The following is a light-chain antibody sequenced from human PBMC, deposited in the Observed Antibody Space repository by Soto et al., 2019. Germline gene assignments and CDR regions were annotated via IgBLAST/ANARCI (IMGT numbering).Light chain of an antibody. CDR3: AAWDDSLSGRV. Sequence: QSVLTQPPSVSGAPGQRVTISCTGSSSNIGPNYVYWFQQFPGTAPKLLIYNNDQRPSGVPDRFSGSKSGTSASLDISGLRSEDEADYYCAAWDDSLSGRVFGGGTKLTVL. V-gene: IGLV1-47*02. J-gene: IGLJ3*02. CDR2: NND. CDR1: SSNIGPNY.